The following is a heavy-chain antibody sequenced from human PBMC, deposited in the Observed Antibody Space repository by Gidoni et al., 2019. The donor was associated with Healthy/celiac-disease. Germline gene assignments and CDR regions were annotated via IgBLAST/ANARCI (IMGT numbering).Heavy chain of an antibody. V-gene: IGHV3-30*02. CDR1: GFTFSSYG. J-gene: IGHJ3*02. CDR3: AKDLI. CDR2: IRYDGSNK. Sequence: QVQLVESGGGVVQPGGSLRLSCAASGFTFSSYGMHWVRQAPGKGLEWVEFIRYDGSNKYYADSVKGRFTISRDNSKNTLYLQMNSLRAEDTAVYYCAKDLIWGQGTMVTVSS.